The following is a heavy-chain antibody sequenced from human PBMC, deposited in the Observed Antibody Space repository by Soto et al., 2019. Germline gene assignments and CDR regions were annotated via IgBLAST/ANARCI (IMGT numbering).Heavy chain of an antibody. CDR1: GFTFSSYA. CDR2: ISGSGGST. V-gene: IGHV3-23*01. J-gene: IGHJ3*02. D-gene: IGHD3-22*01. Sequence: GGSLRLSCAASGFTFSSYAMSWVRQAPGKGLEWVSAISGSGGSTYYADSVKGRFTISRDNSKNTLYLQMNSLRAEDTALYYCAKGGYDSSGYYAFDIWGQGTMVTVSS. CDR3: AKGGYDSSGYYAFDI.